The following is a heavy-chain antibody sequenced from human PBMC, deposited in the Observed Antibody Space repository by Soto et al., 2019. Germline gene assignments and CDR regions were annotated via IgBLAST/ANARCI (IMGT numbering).Heavy chain of an antibody. V-gene: IGHV3-48*03. J-gene: IGHJ5*02. Sequence: PGGSLSLSCAASGFTFISYEMNWVRQAPGKGLEWVSYISSSGSTIYYADSVKGRFTISRDNAKNSLYLQMNSLRAEDTAVYYCASIPPNFVGLWFGPWGQGTLVTVSS. CDR1: GFTFISYE. D-gene: IGHD2-2*02. CDR3: ASIPPNFVGLWFGP. CDR2: ISSSGSTI.